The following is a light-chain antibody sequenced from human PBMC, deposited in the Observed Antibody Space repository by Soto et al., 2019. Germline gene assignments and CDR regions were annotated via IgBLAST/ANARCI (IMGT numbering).Light chain of an antibody. CDR2: RVS. CDR1: KSLVYSDGNTH. CDR3: TQGTHWPRT. Sequence: DVVLIQSPLSLPVNFGQPASISCRSSKSLVYSDGNTHLSWFHQRPGQSPRRLIYRVSSRDSGVPDRFSGSGSGTDFTLEISRVEAEDVGIYFCTQGTHWPRTFGQGTKVEVK. V-gene: IGKV2-30*01. J-gene: IGKJ1*01.